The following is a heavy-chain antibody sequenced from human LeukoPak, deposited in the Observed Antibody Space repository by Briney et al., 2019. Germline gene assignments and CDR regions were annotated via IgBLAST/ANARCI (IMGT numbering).Heavy chain of an antibody. Sequence: GGSLRLSCAASGFTFSSHEMNWVRQAPGKGLEWVSYISSSGSTIYYADSVKGRFTISRDNTKNILYLQMNSLRVEDTAIYFCSRSQFDYWGQGVLVTVSS. CDR1: GFTFSSHE. V-gene: IGHV3-48*03. J-gene: IGHJ4*02. CDR2: ISSSGSTI. CDR3: SRSQFDY.